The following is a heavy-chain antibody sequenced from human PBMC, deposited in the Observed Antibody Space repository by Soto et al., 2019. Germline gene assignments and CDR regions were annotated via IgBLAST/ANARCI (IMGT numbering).Heavy chain of an antibody. CDR1: GASITGSFF. J-gene: IGHJ4*02. CDR2: FSLSGTT. CDR3: ARVEGSSYYFRHDC. Sequence: ASETLSLTCTVSGASITGSFFWSWIRQPAGKGLEWIGRFSLSGTTNYNPSLRSRVTMSADVSKNQFSLRLTSVTAADTALYYCARVEGSSYYFRHDCWGRGTLVTVSS. V-gene: IGHV4-4*07. D-gene: IGHD1-26*01.